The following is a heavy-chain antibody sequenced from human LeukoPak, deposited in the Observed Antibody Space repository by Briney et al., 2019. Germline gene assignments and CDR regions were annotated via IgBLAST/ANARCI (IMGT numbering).Heavy chain of an antibody. V-gene: IGHV1-46*01. CDR3: ARDPTGTTWYFDY. D-gene: IGHD1-1*01. CDR1: GYTFTNYY. CDR2: INPSGGST. Sequence: ASVKVSCKASGYTFTNYYIHWVRQAPGQGLECMGIINPSGGSTSYAQKFQGRVTMTRDMSTSTVYMELSSLRSDDTAVYYCARDPTGTTWYFDYWGQGTLVTVSS. J-gene: IGHJ4*02.